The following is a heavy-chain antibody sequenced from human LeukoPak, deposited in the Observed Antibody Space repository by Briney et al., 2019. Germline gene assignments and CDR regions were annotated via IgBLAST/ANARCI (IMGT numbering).Heavy chain of an antibody. J-gene: IGHJ5*02. CDR2: IYHGGST. CDR3: ARGRYYYDSSGYPYNWFDP. Sequence: SETLSLTCIVSRGSLSSYYWSWIRQPPGKGLEWMGYIYHGGSTNYNPSLKSRVIISGDTSKNKFFLNLSSVTAADTAMYYCARGRYYYDSSGYPYNWFDPWGQGTLVTVSS. CDR1: RGSLSSYY. V-gene: IGHV4-59*01. D-gene: IGHD3-22*01.